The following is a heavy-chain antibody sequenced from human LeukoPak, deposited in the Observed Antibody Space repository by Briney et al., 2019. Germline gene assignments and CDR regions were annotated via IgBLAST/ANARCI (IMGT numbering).Heavy chain of an antibody. D-gene: IGHD2-2*01. Sequence: AGGSLRLSCAASGFTVSTNYMSWVRQAPGKGLEWASVIYRGGSTYYADSVKDRFIISRDNSKNTVYLQMNSLRAEDTALYYCARDLASWDCSGNNCYGGDTWGQGTMVTVSS. CDR2: IYRGGST. J-gene: IGHJ3*01. CDR1: GFTVSTNY. V-gene: IGHV3-66*01. CDR3: ARDLASWDCSGNNCYGGDT.